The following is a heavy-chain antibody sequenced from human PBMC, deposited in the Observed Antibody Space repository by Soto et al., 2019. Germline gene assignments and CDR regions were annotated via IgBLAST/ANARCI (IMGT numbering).Heavy chain of an antibody. J-gene: IGHJ4*02. CDR2: VSGSERST. Sequence: PGGSLRLSCAASGFTFSSYAISWVRQAPGKGLEWVSLVSGSERSTYYADSVKGRFTVSRDNSHDTVYLQMNSLRAEDTALYYCAKTPRVAYPYYFDSWGQGT. CDR3: AKTPRVAYPYYFDS. CDR1: GFTFSSYA. V-gene: IGHV3-23*01.